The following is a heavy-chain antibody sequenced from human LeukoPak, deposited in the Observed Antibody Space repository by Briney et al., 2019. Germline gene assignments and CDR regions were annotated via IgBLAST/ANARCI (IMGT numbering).Heavy chain of an antibody. CDR3: ARDFEYTPFDY. V-gene: IGHV4-61*02. Sequence: SETLSLTCAVSGGSISSSSYYWSWIRQPAGKGLEWIGRIYTSGSTNYNPSLKSRVAMSVDTSKNHFSLKLSSVTAADTTVYYCARDFEYTPFDYWGQGTLVTVSS. D-gene: IGHD2-2*02. J-gene: IGHJ4*02. CDR2: IYTSGST. CDR1: GGSISSSSYY.